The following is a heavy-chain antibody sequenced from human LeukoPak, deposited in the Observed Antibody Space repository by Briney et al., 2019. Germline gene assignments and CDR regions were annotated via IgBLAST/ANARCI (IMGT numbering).Heavy chain of an antibody. Sequence: PSETLSLTCTVSGGSISSSSYYWGWIRQPPGKGLEWIGSIYYSGSTNYNPSLKSRVTISVDTSKNQFSLKLSSVTAADTAVYYCARVFGSAGYYRGRWFDPWGQGTLVTVSS. CDR2: IYYSGST. J-gene: IGHJ5*02. V-gene: IGHV4-39*07. CDR1: GGSISSSSYY. CDR3: ARVFGSAGYYRGRWFDP. D-gene: IGHD3-9*01.